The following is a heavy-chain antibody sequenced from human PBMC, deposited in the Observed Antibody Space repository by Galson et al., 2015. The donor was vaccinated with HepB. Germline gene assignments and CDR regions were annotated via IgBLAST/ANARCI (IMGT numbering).Heavy chain of an antibody. D-gene: IGHD5-24*01. CDR2: ISSSSSYI. V-gene: IGHV3-21*01. CDR3: ARDRGRDGYNYWGYLDY. CDR1: GFTFSSYS. Sequence: SLRLSCAASGFTFSSYSMNWVRQAPGKGLEWVSSISSSSSYIYYADSVKGRFTISRDNAKNSLYLQMNSLRAEDTAVYYCARDRGRDGYNYWGYLDYWGQGTLVTVSS. J-gene: IGHJ4*02.